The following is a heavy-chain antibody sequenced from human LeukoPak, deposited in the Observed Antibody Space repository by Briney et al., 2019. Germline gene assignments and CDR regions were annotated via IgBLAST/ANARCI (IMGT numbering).Heavy chain of an antibody. Sequence: ASVKVSCKASGYTFTSSGISWVRQAPGQGLEWMGWISAYNGNTTYAQKLQGRVTMTTDTSTSTAYMELRSLSSDDTAVYYCARDSYSDYYGSGSIRYYYYYYGMDVWGQGTTVTVSS. D-gene: IGHD3-10*01. CDR3: ARDSYSDYYGSGSIRYYYYYYGMDV. J-gene: IGHJ6*02. CDR2: ISAYNGNT. V-gene: IGHV1-18*01. CDR1: GYTFTSSG.